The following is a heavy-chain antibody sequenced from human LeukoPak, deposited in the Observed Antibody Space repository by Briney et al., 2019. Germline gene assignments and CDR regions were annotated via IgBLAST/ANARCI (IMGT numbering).Heavy chain of an antibody. CDR1: GGSISSYY. CDR2: IYYSGST. V-gene: IGHV4-59*01. D-gene: IGHD1-26*01. J-gene: IGHJ4*02. Sequence: SETLSLTCTVPGGSISSYYWSWIRQPPGKGLEWIGYIYYSGSTNYNPSLKSRATISVDTSKNQFSLKLSSVTAAGTAVYYCARRPKVGATTYFDYWGQGTLVTVSS. CDR3: ARRPKVGATTYFDY.